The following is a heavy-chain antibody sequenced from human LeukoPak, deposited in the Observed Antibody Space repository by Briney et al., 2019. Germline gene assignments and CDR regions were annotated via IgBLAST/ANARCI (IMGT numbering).Heavy chain of an antibody. J-gene: IGHJ5*02. CDR2: MNPNSGNT. V-gene: IGHV1-8*01. Sequence: SVKVSCKASGYTFASYDINWVRQATGQGLEWMGWMNPNSGNTGYAQKFQGRVTITRNTSISTAYMELSSLRSEDTAVYYCARGDESTSSVDPWGQGTLVTVSS. CDR1: GYTFASYD. D-gene: IGHD2-2*01. CDR3: ARGDESTSSVDP.